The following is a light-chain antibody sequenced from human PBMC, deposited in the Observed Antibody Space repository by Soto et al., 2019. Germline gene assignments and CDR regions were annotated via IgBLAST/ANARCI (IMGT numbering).Light chain of an antibody. J-gene: IGKJ1*01. CDR2: AAS. CDR3: QQSFSTPPT. CDR1: QSISSF. V-gene: IGKV1-39*01. Sequence: DIQMTQSPFSLSASVGDRVTITCRASQSISSFLTWYQQKAGKAPKLLIYAASSLQSGVPSRFSGSGSGTDFTLTISSLQPEDFASYYCQQSFSTPPTFGQGTKVDIK.